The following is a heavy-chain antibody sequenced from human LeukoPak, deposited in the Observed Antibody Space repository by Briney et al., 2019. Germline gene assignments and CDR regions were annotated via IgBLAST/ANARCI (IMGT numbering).Heavy chain of an antibody. Sequence: ASVKVSCKVSGYTLTELSMHWVRQAPGKGLEWMGGFDPEDGETIYAQKFQGRVTMTEDTSTDTAYMELSSLRSEDTAVYYCATDGPRSYYFDYWGQGTLVTVSS. V-gene: IGHV1-24*01. CDR1: GYTLTELS. J-gene: IGHJ4*02. CDR3: ATDGPRSYYFDY. CDR2: FDPEDGET.